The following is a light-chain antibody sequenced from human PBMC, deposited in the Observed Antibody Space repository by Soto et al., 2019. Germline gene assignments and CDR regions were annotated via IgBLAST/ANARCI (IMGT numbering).Light chain of an antibody. J-gene: IGKJ2*01. V-gene: IGKV3-11*01. CDR1: QSVSSY. CDR3: PQRSNWPHT. CDR2: DAS. Sequence: EIVLTQSPATLSLSPGERATLSCRASQSVSSYLAWYQQKPGQAPRLLIYDASNRATSIPARFSGSGSGTDFTITISSLEPEDFAVYYCPQRSNWPHTFGQGTKLEIK.